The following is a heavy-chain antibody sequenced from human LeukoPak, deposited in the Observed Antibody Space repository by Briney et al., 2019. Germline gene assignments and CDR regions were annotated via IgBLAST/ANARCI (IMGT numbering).Heavy chain of an antibody. D-gene: IGHD3-16*01. Sequence: SETLSLTCTVSGDSISSSISYWGWIRPPPGEGREGIGSIYYSGSTYYNTSLKSRVTISVDTSKNQFSLRLTSMAAADTARYYCAFGGGSLSTWGQGTMVTVSS. J-gene: IGHJ3*01. CDR1: GDSISSSISY. CDR2: IYYSGST. V-gene: IGHV4-39*07. CDR3: AFGGGSLST.